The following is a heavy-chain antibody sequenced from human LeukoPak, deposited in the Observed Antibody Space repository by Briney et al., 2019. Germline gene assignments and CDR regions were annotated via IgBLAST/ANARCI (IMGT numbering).Heavy chain of an antibody. J-gene: IGHJ4*02. Sequence: PGGSLRLSCAASGFTFSSYEMNWVRQAPGKGLEWVSYISSSGSTIYYADSVKGRFTISRDNAKNSLYLQMNSLRAEDTALYYCARDYHRYSGYDSFDYWGQGTLVTVSS. CDR1: GFTFSSYE. CDR3: ARDYHRYSGYDSFDY. V-gene: IGHV3-48*03. D-gene: IGHD5-12*01. CDR2: ISSSGSTI.